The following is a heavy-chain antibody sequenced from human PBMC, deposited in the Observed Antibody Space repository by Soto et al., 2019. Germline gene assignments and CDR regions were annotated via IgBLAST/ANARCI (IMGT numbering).Heavy chain of an antibody. CDR3: ARGDCSGGSCYYIVYFHMGV. CDR1: EFTFSSYS. J-gene: IGHJ6*03. V-gene: IGHV3-21*01. CDR2: ISNSGSYI. Sequence: EVQLVESGGGLVKPGGSLRLSCAASEFTFSSYSMNWVRQAPGKGLEWVSSISNSGSYIYYADSVRGRFIISRDNAKNSLYLQMDSLRAEDTAVYYCARGDCSGGSCYYIVYFHMGVWGKGTTVTVSS. D-gene: IGHD2-15*01.